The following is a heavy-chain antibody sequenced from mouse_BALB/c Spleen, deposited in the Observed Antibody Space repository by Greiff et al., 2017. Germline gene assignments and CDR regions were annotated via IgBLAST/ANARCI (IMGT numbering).Heavy chain of an antibody. J-gene: IGHJ4*01. CDR1: GFNIKDTY. Sequence: EVQLQQSGAELVKPGASVKLSCTASGFNIKDTYMHWVKQRPEQGLEWIGRIDPANGNTKYDPKFQGKATITADTSSNTAYLQLSSLTSEDTAVYYCARGGCYDVPYYAMDYWGQGTSVTVSS. CDR2: IDPANGNT. CDR3: ARGGCYDVPYYAMDY. D-gene: IGHD2-12*01. V-gene: IGHV14-3*02.